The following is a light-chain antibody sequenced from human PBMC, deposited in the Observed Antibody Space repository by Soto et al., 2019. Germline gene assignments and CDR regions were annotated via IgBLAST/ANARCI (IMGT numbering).Light chain of an antibody. V-gene: IGKV1-5*03. CDR2: QAS. J-gene: IGKJ1*01. Sequence: DIQMTQSPSTLSASVGDIVTITCRASQSISSYLNWYQQKPGKAPKLLIYQASTLETGVPSRFSGSGSGTEFTLTISSLQSEDFVVYYCQQYNNWPWTFGQGTKVDIK. CDR3: QQYNNWPWT. CDR1: QSISSY.